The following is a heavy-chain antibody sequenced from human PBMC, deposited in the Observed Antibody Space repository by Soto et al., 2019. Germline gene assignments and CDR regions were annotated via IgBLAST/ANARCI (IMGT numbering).Heavy chain of an antibody. D-gene: IGHD3-10*01. CDR3: TRVRRITMARGVIGDYYYYIDV. Sequence: GRSLRLSWTVAGFTCGDYAIRWFRQAQGKGMEWVGFIRSKAYGGTTKYAASVKGRFTISRDDAKIIAYLQMNSLKTEDSAVYYCTRVRRITMARGVIGDYYYYIDVWGKGITVTV. J-gene: IGHJ6*03. CDR2: IRSKAYGGTT. CDR1: GFTCGDYA. V-gene: IGHV3-49*03.